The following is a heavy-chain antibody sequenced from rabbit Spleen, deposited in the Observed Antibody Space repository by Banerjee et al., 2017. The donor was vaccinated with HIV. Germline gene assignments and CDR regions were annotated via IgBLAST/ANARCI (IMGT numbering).Heavy chain of an antibody. CDR1: GFSFSSSYW. CDR2: IYTGSGTT. Sequence: QEQLEESGGDLVKPEGSLTLTCTASGFSFSSSYWICWVRQAPGKGLEWIGCIYTGSGTTYYASWAKGRFTISKTSSTTVTLQMTSLTAADTATYFCARGSAAMTMVITGYYLNLWGQGTLVTVS. CDR3: ARGSAAMTMVITGYYLNL. D-gene: IGHD2-1*01. V-gene: IGHV1S45*01. J-gene: IGHJ4*01.